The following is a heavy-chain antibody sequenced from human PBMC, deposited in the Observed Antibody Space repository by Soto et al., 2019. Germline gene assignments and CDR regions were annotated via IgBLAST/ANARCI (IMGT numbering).Heavy chain of an antibody. CDR3: ARDRGTMVRERFDC. D-gene: IGHD3-10*01. J-gene: IGHJ4*02. CDR2: ISSSSSSI. Sequence: EVQLVESGGGLVKPGGSQRLSCAASGFTFSTYSMNWVRQAPGKGLEWVSSISSSSSSIYYADSVKGRFTISRDNAKKSLYLQMNRLREEGTDVYYCARDRGTMVRERFDCWGQGTLVTVS. CDR1: GFTFSTYS. V-gene: IGHV3-21*02.